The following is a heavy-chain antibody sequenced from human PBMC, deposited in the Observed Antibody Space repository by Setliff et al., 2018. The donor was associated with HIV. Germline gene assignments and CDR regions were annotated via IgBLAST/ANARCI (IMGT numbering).Heavy chain of an antibody. Sequence: ASVKVSCKASGGTFGSYTISWVRQAPGQGLEWMGVIHPSGGSTSYAQSFQDRVTMTRDTSTSTVYMELSSLRSEDTAVYYCARDPHIVATDGYMDVWGKGTTVTVSS. CDR1: GGTFGSYT. J-gene: IGHJ6*03. CDR3: ARDPHIVATDGYMDV. V-gene: IGHV1-46*01. D-gene: IGHD5-12*01. CDR2: IHPSGGST.